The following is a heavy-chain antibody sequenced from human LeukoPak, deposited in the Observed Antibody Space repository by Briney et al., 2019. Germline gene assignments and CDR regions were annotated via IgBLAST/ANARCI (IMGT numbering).Heavy chain of an antibody. CDR2: ISKSGRSI. CDR1: GFTFSDYT. CDR3: AKVIGSSWALCNWFDP. Sequence: GGSLRLSCAASGFTFSDYTMNWVRQAPGKGLEWISYISKSGRSINYADSVKGRFTISRDNSKNTLYLQMNSLRAEDTAVYYCAKVIGSSWALCNWFDPWGQGTLVTVSS. J-gene: IGHJ5*02. D-gene: IGHD6-13*01. V-gene: IGHV3-48*01.